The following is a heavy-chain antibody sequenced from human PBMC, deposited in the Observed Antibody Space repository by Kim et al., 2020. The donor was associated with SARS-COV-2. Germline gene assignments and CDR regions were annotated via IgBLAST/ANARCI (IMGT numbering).Heavy chain of an antibody. CDR3: ARDGRGYSYGLYYYYYGMDV. J-gene: IGHJ6*02. CDR1: RFTFSSYA. Sequence: GGSLRLSCAASRFTFSSYAMHWVRQAPGNGLEWVAVISYDGSNKYYADSVKGRFTISRDNSKNTLYLQMNSLRAEDTAVYYCARDGRGYSYGLYYYYYGMDVWGQGTTVTVSS. D-gene: IGHD5-18*01. CDR2: ISYDGSNK. V-gene: IGHV3-30*04.